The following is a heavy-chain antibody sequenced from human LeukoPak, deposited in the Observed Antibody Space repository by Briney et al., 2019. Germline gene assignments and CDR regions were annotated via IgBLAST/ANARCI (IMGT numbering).Heavy chain of an antibody. Sequence: GGSLRLSCAASGFTFSSYWMHWVRQTPGKGLMWVSRINSDGSSTNYADSVKGRFTVSRDNAKNTLYLQMNSLRAEDTAVYYCARVIGWDEPFDIWGQGTMVTVSS. J-gene: IGHJ3*02. CDR2: INSDGSST. CDR3: ARVIGWDEPFDI. D-gene: IGHD1-26*01. V-gene: IGHV3-74*01. CDR1: GFTFSSYW.